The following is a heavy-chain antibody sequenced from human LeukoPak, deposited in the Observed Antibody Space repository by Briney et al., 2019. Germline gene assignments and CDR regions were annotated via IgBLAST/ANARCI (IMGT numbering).Heavy chain of an antibody. CDR1: GGSIGASINSPNW. J-gene: IGHJ4*02. D-gene: IGHD2-2*01. CDR3: ARAPRAYCSTTGSCFQDY. Sequence: MPSGTLSLTCAVSGGSIGASINSPNWWSWVRQPPGKGLEWIGEIFHSGSTNYNPSLKSRVTMSVDKSKNQFSLNLTSVTAADTAVYFCARAPRAYCSTTGSCFQDYWGQGTLVTVSP. V-gene: IGHV4-4*02. CDR2: IFHSGST.